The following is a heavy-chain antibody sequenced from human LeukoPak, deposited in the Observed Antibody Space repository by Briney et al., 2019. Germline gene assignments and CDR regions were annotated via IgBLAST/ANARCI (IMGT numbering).Heavy chain of an antibody. CDR1: GFTFSIYA. D-gene: IGHD1-26*01. V-gene: IGHV3-23*01. J-gene: IGHJ5*02. CDR3: AKGWTAVGP. CDR2: ISGGSEST. Sequence: GGSLRLSCVASGFTFSIYAMTWVRQAPGKGLEWVAGISGGSESTYYADSVKGRFTISRDNSKNTLYMEMNNLRGADTAVYYCAKGWTAVGPWGQGTRVTVSS.